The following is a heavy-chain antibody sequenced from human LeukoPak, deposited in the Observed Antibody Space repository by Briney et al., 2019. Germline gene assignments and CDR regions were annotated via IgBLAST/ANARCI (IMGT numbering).Heavy chain of an antibody. CDR2: IYYSGST. CDR3: ARDPRPGYYDFWSGYFAGFDY. Sequence: SETLSLTCTVSGGSISSSSYYWGWIRQPPGKGLEWIGSIYYSGSTYYNPSLKSRVTISVDTSKNQFSLKLSSVTAADTAVYYCARDPRPGYYDFWSGYFAGFDYWGQGTLVTVSS. J-gene: IGHJ4*02. V-gene: IGHV4-39*07. CDR1: GGSISSSSYY. D-gene: IGHD3-3*01.